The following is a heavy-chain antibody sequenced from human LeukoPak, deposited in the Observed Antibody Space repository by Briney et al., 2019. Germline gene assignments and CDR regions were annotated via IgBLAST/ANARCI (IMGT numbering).Heavy chain of an antibody. CDR2: ISSSDKTI. Sequence: PGRSLRLSCAASGFSFSSYEMNWVRQAPGKGLEWVSYISSSDKTIYYADSVKGRFTISRDNAKNTLYLQMNSLRAEDTAVYYCARGGSSWSGYFQHWGQGTLVTVSS. CDR3: ARGGSSWSGYFQH. D-gene: IGHD6-13*01. CDR1: GFSFSSYE. J-gene: IGHJ1*01. V-gene: IGHV3-48*03.